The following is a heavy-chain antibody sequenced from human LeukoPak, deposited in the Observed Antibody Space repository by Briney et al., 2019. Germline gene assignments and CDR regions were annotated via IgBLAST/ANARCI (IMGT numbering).Heavy chain of an antibody. D-gene: IGHD3-22*01. Sequence: SETLSLTCTVSGGSISSSSYYWGWIRQPPGKGLEWIGSIYYSGSTYYNPSLKSRVAIPVDTSKSQFSLKLSSVTAADTAVYYCATEEKYYYDSSGYFAYWGQGTLVTVSS. CDR1: GGSISSSSYY. CDR2: IYYSGST. J-gene: IGHJ4*02. CDR3: ATEEKYYYDSSGYFAY. V-gene: IGHV4-39*07.